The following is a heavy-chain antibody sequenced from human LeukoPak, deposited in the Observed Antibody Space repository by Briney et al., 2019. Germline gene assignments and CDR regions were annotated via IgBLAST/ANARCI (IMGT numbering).Heavy chain of an antibody. Sequence: GGSLRLSRAGSGFTFSSPAMSWVRQAPGKGLEWVSAISASGGSTYYADSVKGRFTISRDNSKSSVYLQMSSLRVEDTAVYYCAKRYCSGGSCYSGDWGQGTPVTVPP. CDR2: ISASGGST. D-gene: IGHD2-15*01. V-gene: IGHV3-23*01. CDR1: GFTFSSPA. CDR3: AKRYCSGGSCYSGD. J-gene: IGHJ4*02.